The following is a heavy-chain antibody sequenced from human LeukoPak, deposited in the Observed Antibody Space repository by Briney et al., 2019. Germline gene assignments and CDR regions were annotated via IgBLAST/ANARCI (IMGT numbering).Heavy chain of an antibody. CDR3: TRDQYSSGSYVRFDP. D-gene: IGHD6-19*01. CDR1: GFTFYYAW. Sequence: PGGSLRLSCAASGFTFYYAWMSWVRQAPGKGLEWVGRIKSKNDGGTTDYTAPVQGRFTISRDDSKDTLYLQMNSLKTEDTAVYYCTRDQYSSGSYVRFDPWGQGTLVTVSS. CDR2: IKSKNDGGTT. V-gene: IGHV3-15*01. J-gene: IGHJ5*02.